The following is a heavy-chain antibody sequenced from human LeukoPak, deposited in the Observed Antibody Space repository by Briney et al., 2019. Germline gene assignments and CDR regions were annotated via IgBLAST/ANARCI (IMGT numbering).Heavy chain of an antibody. V-gene: IGHV1-2*02. D-gene: IGHD1-26*01. CDR3: ARASFGGSYSTFDY. CDR2: INPNSGGT. CDR1: GYTFTGYY. Sequence: VSVKVSCKASGYTFTGYYMHWVRQAPGQGLEWMGWINPNSGGTNYAQKFQGRVTMTRDTSISTAYMELSRLRSDDTAVYYCARASFGGSYSTFDYWGQGTLVTVSS. J-gene: IGHJ4*02.